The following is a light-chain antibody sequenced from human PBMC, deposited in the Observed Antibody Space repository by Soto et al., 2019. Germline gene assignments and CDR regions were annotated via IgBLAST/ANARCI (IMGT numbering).Light chain of an antibody. CDR3: QQYDRPAIT. CDR2: GAS. V-gene: IGKV3-20*01. CDR1: QSVNIY. J-gene: IGKJ5*01. Sequence: EIVMTQSPATLSVSPGERATLSCRASQSVNIYLAWYQQKPGQAPRPLIFGASRRATGIPDRFSGSGSGTDFTLTISRLEPEDLAVYYCQQYDRPAITFGQGTRLEIK.